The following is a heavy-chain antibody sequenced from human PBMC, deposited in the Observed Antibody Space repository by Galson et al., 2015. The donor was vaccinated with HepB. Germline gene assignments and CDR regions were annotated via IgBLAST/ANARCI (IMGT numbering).Heavy chain of an antibody. CDR3: ARAGMVRGVISRVLYNWFDP. D-gene: IGHD3-10*01. Sequence: SVKVSCKASGGTFSSYAISWVRQAPGQGLEWMGGIIPIFGTANYAQKFQGRVTITADKSTSTAYMELSSLRSEDTAVYYCARAGMVRGVISRVLYNWFDPWGQGTLVTVSS. J-gene: IGHJ5*02. CDR1: GGTFSSYA. CDR2: IIPIFGTA. V-gene: IGHV1-69*06.